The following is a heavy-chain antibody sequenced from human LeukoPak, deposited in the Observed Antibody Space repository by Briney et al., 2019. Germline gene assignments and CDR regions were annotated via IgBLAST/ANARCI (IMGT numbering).Heavy chain of an antibody. CDR2: ISYDGRNK. CDR1: GFTFNNYG. D-gene: IGHD2-2*01. J-gene: IGHJ4*02. V-gene: IGHV3-30*18. Sequence: PGKSLRLSCAASGFTFNNYGMHWVRQAPGKGLEWVAVISYDGRNKHYPDSVKGRFTMSRDISTDTLWLQMDSLRTEDTAVYYCAKGPLRGTAAAIDYWGQGTLVTVSS. CDR3: AKGPLRGTAAAIDY.